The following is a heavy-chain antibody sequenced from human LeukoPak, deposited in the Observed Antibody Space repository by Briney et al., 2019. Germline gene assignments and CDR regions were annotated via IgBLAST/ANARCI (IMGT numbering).Heavy chain of an antibody. V-gene: IGHV3-30*18. Sequence: GRSLRLSCAASVFTFSSFCMHWVRQAPCKGLEWVAVISYDGSYKNYADSVQGRFSIPRDNPKNTLYLQMNTLSAEDTAVYYCGKERWGYCSSAGCPLFDSWGQGTLITVSS. CDR3: GKERWGYCSSAGCPLFDS. D-gene: IGHD2-2*01. CDR1: VFTFSSFC. J-gene: IGHJ4*02. CDR2: ISYDGSYK.